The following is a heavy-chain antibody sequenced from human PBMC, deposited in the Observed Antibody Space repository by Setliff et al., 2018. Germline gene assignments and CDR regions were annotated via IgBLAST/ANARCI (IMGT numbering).Heavy chain of an antibody. CDR2: IRYDASNK. CDR1: GFMFSSYG. CDR3: AKDGALYSRDGSFDY. J-gene: IGHJ4*02. V-gene: IGHV3-30*02. Sequence: GGSLRLSFAASGFMFSSYGMHWVRQAPGKGLEWVAFIRYDASNKYYSDSVKGRFTISRDNSKSTLFLQMNSLRAEDTALYYCAKDGALYSRDGSFDYWGQGTLVTVSS. D-gene: IGHD2-15*01.